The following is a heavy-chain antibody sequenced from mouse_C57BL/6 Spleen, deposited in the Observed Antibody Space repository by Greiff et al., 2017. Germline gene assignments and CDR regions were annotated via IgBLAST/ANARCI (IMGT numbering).Heavy chain of an antibody. V-gene: IGHV5-17*01. CDR1: GFTFSDYG. D-gene: IGHD2-4*01. CDR3: ARKIYYEYDGSAMDY. CDR2: ISSGSSTI. J-gene: IGHJ4*01. Sequence: EVKLQESGGGLVKPGGSLKLSCAASGFTFSDYGMHWVRQAPEKGLEWVAYISSGSSTIYYADTVKGRFTISRDNAKNTLFLQMTSLRSEDTAMYYCARKIYYEYDGSAMDYWGQGTSVTVSS.